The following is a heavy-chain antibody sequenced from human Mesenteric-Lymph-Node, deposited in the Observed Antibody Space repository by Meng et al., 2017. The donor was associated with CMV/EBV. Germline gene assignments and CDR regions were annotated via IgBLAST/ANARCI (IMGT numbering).Heavy chain of an antibody. Sequence: ASVKVSCKASGYTFTSYYMHWVRQAPGQGLEWMGIINPSGGSTGYAQKLQGRVTMTTDTSTSTAYMELRSLRSDDTAVYYCARGRAVAYDYWGQGTLVTVSS. CDR1: GYTFTSYY. J-gene: IGHJ4*02. V-gene: IGHV1-46*01. CDR3: ARGRAVAYDY. D-gene: IGHD6-19*01. CDR2: INPSGGST.